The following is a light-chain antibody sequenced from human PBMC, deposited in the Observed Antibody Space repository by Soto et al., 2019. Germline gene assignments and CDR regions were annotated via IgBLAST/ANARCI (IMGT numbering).Light chain of an antibody. V-gene: IGLV1-44*01. J-gene: IGLJ3*02. Sequence: QSVLTQPTSLSGTPGQRVTISCSGSNSNIGRYSVNWYQHFPGTAPKILIYSDDERPSGVTDRFSGSKSGISASLAISGLPSEDEAEYYCAAWDDNLNGPLFGGGTKLTVL. CDR2: SDD. CDR1: NSNIGRYS. CDR3: AAWDDNLNGPL.